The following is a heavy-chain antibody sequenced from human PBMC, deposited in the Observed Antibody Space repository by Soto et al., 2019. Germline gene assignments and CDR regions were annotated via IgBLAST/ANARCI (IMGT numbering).Heavy chain of an antibody. V-gene: IGHV3-33*03. J-gene: IGHJ6*02. CDR2: ISYDGTAK. D-gene: IGHD3-3*01. CDR1: GFDFSDHG. CDR3: AKDEGRFLRNYFNYGIDV. Sequence: QVRLVESGGGVVQPGRSLRLSCAASGFDFSDHGMHWVRQAPGEGLEWVTVISYDGTAKYYKESVKGRFTTSRDNSKKTLYLQIDSLRVEDTAVYYCAKDEGRFLRNYFNYGIDVGGRGTTVPVSS.